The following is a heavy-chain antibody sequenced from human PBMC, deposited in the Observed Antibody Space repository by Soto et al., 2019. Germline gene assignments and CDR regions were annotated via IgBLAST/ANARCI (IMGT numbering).Heavy chain of an antibody. CDR3: AREGTWDTNQYGMDV. CDR1: GGSFSGYY. CDR2: INHSGST. V-gene: IGHV4-34*01. D-gene: IGHD5-18*01. J-gene: IGHJ6*02. Sequence: PSETLSLTCAVYGGSFSGYYWSWIRQPPGKGLEWIGEINHSGSTNYNPSLKSRDTISVDTSKNQFSLKLSSVTAADTAVYYCAREGTWDTNQYGMDVWGQGTTVTVSS.